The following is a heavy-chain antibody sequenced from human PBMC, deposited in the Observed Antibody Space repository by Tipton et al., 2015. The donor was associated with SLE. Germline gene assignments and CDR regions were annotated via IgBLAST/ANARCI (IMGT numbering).Heavy chain of an antibody. V-gene: IGHV4-4*09. CDR2: IFASGST. J-gene: IGHJ4*02. D-gene: IGHD1-26*01. CDR3: ARGLFPWELFY. Sequence: TLSLTCTVSGGSISSYYWSWIRQPPGKGLEWIGQIFASGSTGYNPSLQSRVTISLDTSKNQFSLRLSSVTAADTAVYYCARGLFPWELFYWGQGTLVTVSS. CDR1: GGSISSYY.